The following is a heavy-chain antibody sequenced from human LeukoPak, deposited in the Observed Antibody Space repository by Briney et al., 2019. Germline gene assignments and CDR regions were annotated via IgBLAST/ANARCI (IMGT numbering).Heavy chain of an antibody. J-gene: IGHJ6*02. CDR2: INPNSGGT. CDR3: ARDLDCSSTSCYTSDYYYYYGMDV. V-gene: IGHV1-2*02. CDR1: GYTFTGYY. Sequence: ASVKVSCKASGYTFTGYYMHWVRQAPGQGLEWMGWINPNSGGTNYAQKFQGRVTMTRDTSISTAYMELSRLRSDDTAVYCCARDLDCSSTSCYTSDYYYYYGMDVWGQGTTVTVSS. D-gene: IGHD2-2*02.